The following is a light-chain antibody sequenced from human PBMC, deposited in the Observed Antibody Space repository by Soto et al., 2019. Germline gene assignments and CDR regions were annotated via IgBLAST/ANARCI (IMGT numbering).Light chain of an antibody. J-gene: IGLJ2*01. CDR3: RSYTSSSTLVL. CDR1: SSDVGGYNY. Sequence: QSALTQPASVSGSPGQSITISCTGTSSDVGGYNYVSWYQQHPGKAPKLMIYDVSNRPSGVSNRFSGSKSGNRASLTISGLQAEDEADYYCRSYTSSSTLVLFGGGTKLTVL. V-gene: IGLV2-14*01. CDR2: DVS.